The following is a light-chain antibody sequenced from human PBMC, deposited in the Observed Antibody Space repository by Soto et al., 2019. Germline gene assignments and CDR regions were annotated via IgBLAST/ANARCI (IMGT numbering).Light chain of an antibody. V-gene: IGKV2-28*01. CDR1: QSLLHSNGNNY. J-gene: IGKJ5*01. Sequence: EIVMTQSPLALSVTPGESASISCRSSQSLLHSNGNNYFDWYLQKPGQSPQLLIYLGSNRASGVPERFSGSGSGTDFTLKISGVEAEDVGVYYCMQALQSPLTFGQGTRLEIK. CDR3: MQALQSPLT. CDR2: LGS.